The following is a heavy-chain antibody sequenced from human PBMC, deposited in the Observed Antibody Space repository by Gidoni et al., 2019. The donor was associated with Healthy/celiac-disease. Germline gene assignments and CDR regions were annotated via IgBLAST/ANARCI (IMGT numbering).Heavy chain of an antibody. CDR1: GFTFSSYG. V-gene: IGHV3-30*18. CDR3: AKEADYGGNFDY. J-gene: IGHJ4*02. CDR2: ISYDGSNK. D-gene: IGHD4-17*01. Sequence: QVQLVESGGGVVQPGRSLRLPCAASGFTFSSYGMHWVRQAPGKGLEWVAVISYDGSNKYYADSVKGRFTISRDNSKNTLYLQMNSLRAEDTAVYYCAKEADYGGNFDYWGQGTLVTVSS.